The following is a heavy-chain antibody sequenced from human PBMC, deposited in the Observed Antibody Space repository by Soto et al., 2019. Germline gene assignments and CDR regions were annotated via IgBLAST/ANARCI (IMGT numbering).Heavy chain of an antibody. CDR2: IYYSGST. D-gene: IGHD3-22*01. CDR1: GGSISSYY. Sequence: QVQLQESGPGLVKPSETLSLTCTVSGGSISSYYWSWIRQPPGKGLEWIGYIYYSGSTNYNPSLKSRVTISVDTAKNQFSLKLSSVTAADTAVYYCAGRASRYYYDSSVYFDYWGQGTLVTVSS. J-gene: IGHJ4*02. V-gene: IGHV4-59*01. CDR3: AGRASRYYYDSSVYFDY.